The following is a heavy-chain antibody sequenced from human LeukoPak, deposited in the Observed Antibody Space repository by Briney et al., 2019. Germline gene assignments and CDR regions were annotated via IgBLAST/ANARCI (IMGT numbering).Heavy chain of an antibody. V-gene: IGHV1-18*04. J-gene: IGHJ5*02. Sequence: ASVKVSCKASGYTFTSYGISWVRQAPGQGLEWMGWISAYNGNTNYAQKLQGRVTMTTDTSTSTAYMELRSLRSDDTAVYYCARVKQWQPRSTWFDPWGQGTLVTVSS. CDR2: ISAYNGNT. D-gene: IGHD6-19*01. CDR3: ARVKQWQPRSTWFDP. CDR1: GYTFTSYG.